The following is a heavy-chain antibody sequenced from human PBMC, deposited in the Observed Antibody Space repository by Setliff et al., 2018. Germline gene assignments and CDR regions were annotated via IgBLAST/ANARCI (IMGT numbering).Heavy chain of an antibody. CDR1: SYTFSSYG. CDR2: IGAYNGDT. CDR3: ARDRRNIVVAVVNAAFDI. V-gene: IGHV1-18*01. D-gene: IGHD2-15*01. Sequence: AASVKVSCKASSYTFSSYGISWVRQAPGQGLEWMGWIGAYNGDTNYAQNLQGRVTMTTDTSTSTAYMELRSLRSDDTAVYYCARDRRNIVVAVVNAAFDIWGQGTMVTVSS. J-gene: IGHJ3*02.